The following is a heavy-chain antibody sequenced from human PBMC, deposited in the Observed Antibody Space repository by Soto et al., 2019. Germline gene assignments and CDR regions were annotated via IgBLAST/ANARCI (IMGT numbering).Heavy chain of an antibody. CDR3: ARGYSIDY. J-gene: IGHJ4*02. V-gene: IGHV3-7*03. Sequence: GGSLRLSCAASGFTFSSYWMTWVRQAPGKGLEWVANIKQSGSETDYVDSVKGRFTISRDDAKNAVYLQMNTLRAEDTAVYFCARGYSIDYWGQGTLVTVSS. CDR2: IKQSGSET. CDR1: GFTFSSYW. D-gene: IGHD5-18*01.